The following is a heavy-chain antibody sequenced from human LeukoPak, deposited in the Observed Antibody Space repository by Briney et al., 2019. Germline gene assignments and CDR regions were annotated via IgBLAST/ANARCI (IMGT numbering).Heavy chain of an antibody. CDR2: ISYDGSNK. D-gene: IGHD3-22*01. Sequence: GRSLRLSCAASGFTFSSYGMHWVRQAPGKGLEWVAVISYDGSNKYYADSVKGRFTISRDNSKNTLYLQMNSLRAEDTAVYYCARRSGYYSGAFDIWGQGTMVTVSS. CDR3: ARRSGYYSGAFDI. CDR1: GFTFSSYG. V-gene: IGHV3-30*03. J-gene: IGHJ3*02.